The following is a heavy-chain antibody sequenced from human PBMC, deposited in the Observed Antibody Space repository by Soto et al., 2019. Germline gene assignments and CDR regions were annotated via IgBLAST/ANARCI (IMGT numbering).Heavy chain of an antibody. CDR2: INPSGGST. Sequence: GASVKVSCKASGYTFTSYYMHWVRQAPGQGLEWMGIINPSGGSTSYAQKFQGRVTMTRDTSTSTVYMELSSLRSEDTAVYYCANDYGDYPFQYWGPGTLVTVSS. V-gene: IGHV1-46*01. D-gene: IGHD4-17*01. CDR1: GYTFTSYY. CDR3: ANDYGDYPFQY. J-gene: IGHJ1*01.